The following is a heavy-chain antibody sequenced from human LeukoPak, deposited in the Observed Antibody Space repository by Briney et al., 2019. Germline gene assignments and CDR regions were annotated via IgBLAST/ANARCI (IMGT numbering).Heavy chain of an antibody. CDR3: AKDYFDSSDYPQTYYYYYMDV. Sequence: GGSLRLSCAASGFTVSNTFMSWVRQAPGKGLEWVSVIYTIGTTYYADSVKGRFTISRDTAKNSLFLQMNSLRAEDTAIYYCAKDYFDSSDYPQTYYYYYMDVWGKGTTVTVSS. CDR2: IYTIGTT. CDR1: GFTVSNTF. J-gene: IGHJ6*03. V-gene: IGHV3-53*01. D-gene: IGHD3-22*01.